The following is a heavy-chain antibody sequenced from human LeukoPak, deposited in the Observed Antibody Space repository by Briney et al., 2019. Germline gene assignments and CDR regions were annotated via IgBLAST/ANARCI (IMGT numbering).Heavy chain of an antibody. Sequence: SSETLSLTCTVSGGSISSYYWSWIRQPPAKGLEWIGYIYYSGSTNYNPSLKSRVTISVDTSKNQFSLKLSSVTAADTAVYYCARAYKIPAFDYWGQGTLVTVSS. D-gene: IGHD5-24*01. J-gene: IGHJ4*02. CDR1: GGSISSYY. V-gene: IGHV4-59*01. CDR3: ARAYKIPAFDY. CDR2: IYYSGST.